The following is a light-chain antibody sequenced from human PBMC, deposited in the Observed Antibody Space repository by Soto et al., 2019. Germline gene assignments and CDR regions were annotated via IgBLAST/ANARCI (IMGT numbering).Light chain of an antibody. CDR3: QQYNNWTQT. CDR1: QSVSSN. Sequence: EIVMTQSPATLSVSPGERATLSCRASQSVSSNLAWYQQKPGQAPRLLIYGASTRATGIPARFSGSGSGTEFTHTISSLQSEDFAVYYCQQYNNWTQTFGQGNKMEIK. V-gene: IGKV3-15*01. CDR2: GAS. J-gene: IGKJ2*01.